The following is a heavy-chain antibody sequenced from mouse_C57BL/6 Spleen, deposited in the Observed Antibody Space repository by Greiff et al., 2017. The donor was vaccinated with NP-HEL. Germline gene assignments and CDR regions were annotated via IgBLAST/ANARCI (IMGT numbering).Heavy chain of an antibody. CDR3: ARSDCDYAWFAY. CDR2: IDPSDSYT. CDR1: GYTFTSYW. J-gene: IGHJ3*01. V-gene: IGHV1-50*01. D-gene: IGHD2-4*01. Sequence: QVQLQQPGAELVKPGASVKLSCRASGYTFTSYWMQWVKRRPGQGLEWIGEIDPSDSYTNYNQKFKGKATLTVDTSSSTAYMQLSSLTSEDAAVYYCARSDCDYAWFAYWGQVTLVTVAA.